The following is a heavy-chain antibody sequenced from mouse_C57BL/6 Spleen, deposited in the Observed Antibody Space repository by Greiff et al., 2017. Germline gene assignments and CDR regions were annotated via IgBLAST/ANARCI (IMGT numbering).Heavy chain of an antibody. CDR3: ARKDYYGSSYDDAMDY. D-gene: IGHD1-1*01. CDR2: ISSGSSTI. Sequence: EVMLVESGGGLLKPGGSLKLSCAASGFTFSDYGMHWVRQAPEKGLEWVAYISSGSSTIYYADTVKGRFTISRYTAKNTLFLQMTSLRSEDTAMYYCARKDYYGSSYDDAMDYWGQGTSVTVSS. J-gene: IGHJ4*01. V-gene: IGHV5-17*01. CDR1: GFTFSDYG.